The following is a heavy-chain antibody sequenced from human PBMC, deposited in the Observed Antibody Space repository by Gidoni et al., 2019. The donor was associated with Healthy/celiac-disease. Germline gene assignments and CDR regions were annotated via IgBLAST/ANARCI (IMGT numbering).Heavy chain of an antibody. J-gene: IGHJ3*02. Sequence: EVQLLESGGGLVQPGGSLRLSCAASGFTFSSYAMSWVRQAPGKGLEWVSAISGSGGSTYYADSVKGRFTISRDNSKNTLYLQMNSLRAEDTAVYYCAKVPLASLITIFGVGAFDIWGQGTMVTVSS. CDR3: AKVPLASLITIFGVGAFDI. D-gene: IGHD3-3*01. CDR2: ISGSGGST. CDR1: GFTFSSYA. V-gene: IGHV3-23*01.